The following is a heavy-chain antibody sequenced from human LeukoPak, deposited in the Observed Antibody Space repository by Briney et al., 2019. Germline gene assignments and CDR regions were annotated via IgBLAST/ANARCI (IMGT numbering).Heavy chain of an antibody. Sequence: PSQTLSLTCTVSGGSISSGDYYWGWIRQPPGKGLEWIGYIYYSGTTYYNPSLRSQVTISVDTSKNQFSLKLTSVTAADTAVYYCARGDCSGGRCYHPWGQGTLVTVSS. D-gene: IGHD2-15*01. CDR3: ARGDCSGGRCYHP. CDR2: IYYSGTT. J-gene: IGHJ5*02. CDR1: GGSISSGDYY. V-gene: IGHV4-30-4*08.